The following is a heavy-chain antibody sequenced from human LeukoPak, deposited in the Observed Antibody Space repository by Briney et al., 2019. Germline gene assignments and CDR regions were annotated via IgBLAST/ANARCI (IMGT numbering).Heavy chain of an antibody. CDR1: GFTFSSYS. J-gene: IGHJ4*02. D-gene: IGHD3-22*01. CDR2: ISSSSSYI. V-gene: IGHV3-21*04. Sequence: GGSLRLSCAASGFTFSSYSMNWVRQAPGKGLEWVSSISSSSSYIYYADSVKGRFTISRDNAKNSLYLQMNSLRAEDTAVYYCARTWGDSSGYGSFDYWGQGTLVTVSS. CDR3: ARTWGDSSGYGSFDY.